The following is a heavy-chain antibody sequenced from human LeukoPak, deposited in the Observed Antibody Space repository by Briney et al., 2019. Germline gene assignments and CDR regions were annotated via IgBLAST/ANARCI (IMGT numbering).Heavy chain of an antibody. J-gene: IGHJ4*02. CDR3: ARFLRTYYYGSGSEVDY. CDR2: ISAYNGNT. CDR1: GYTFTSYG. V-gene: IGHV1-18*01. Sequence: GAPVKVSCKASGYTFTSYGISWVRQAPGQGLEWMGWISAYNGNTNYAQKLQGRVTMTTDTSTSTAYMELRSLRSDDTAVYYCARFLRTYYYGSGSEVDYWGQGTLVTVSS. D-gene: IGHD3-10*01.